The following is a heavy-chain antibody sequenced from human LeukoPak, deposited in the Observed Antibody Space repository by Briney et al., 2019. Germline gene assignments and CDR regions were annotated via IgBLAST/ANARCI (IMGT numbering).Heavy chain of an antibody. CDR2: ISAYNGNT. J-gene: IGHJ4*02. CDR3: ARDTNSGDFWGGYFVY. V-gene: IGHV1-18*01. D-gene: IGHD3-3*01. Sequence: GASVTVSCKASGYTFTSYGISWVRQAPGQGLEWMGWISAYNGNTNYAQKLQGRVTMTTDTSTSTAYMELRSLRSDDTAVYYCARDTNSGDFWGGYFVYWGQGTLVTVSS. CDR1: GYTFTSYG.